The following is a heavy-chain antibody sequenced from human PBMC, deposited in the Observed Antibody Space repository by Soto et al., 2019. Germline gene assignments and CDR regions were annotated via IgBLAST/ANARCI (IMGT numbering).Heavy chain of an antibody. Sequence: EAQLVESGGGSVQPGGSLRLSCTASGFTFSNYRMSWVRQAPGKGLEWVANINQEGSEKDYVDSVKGRFTISRDYAKNSLFLQMNSLRAEDTAVYYCARGGQHFRNPLWDNYYYGMDVWGQGTTVTVSS. J-gene: IGHJ6*02. CDR3: ARGGQHFRNPLWDNYYYGMDV. CDR1: GFTFSNYR. V-gene: IGHV3-7*05. CDR2: INQEGSEK. D-gene: IGHD3-16*01.